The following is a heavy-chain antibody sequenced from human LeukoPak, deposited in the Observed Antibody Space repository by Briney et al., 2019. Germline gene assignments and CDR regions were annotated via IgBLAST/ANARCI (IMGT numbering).Heavy chain of an antibody. Sequence: ASVKVSCKASGFTFTSYGFSWVRQAPGQGLEWMGWISAYNGNTNYAQKLQGRVTMNTDTSTSTAYMALRSLISDDTAIYYCARVISSWYYFDYWGQGTLVTVSS. CDR3: ARVISSWYYFDY. CDR2: ISAYNGNT. D-gene: IGHD6-13*01. J-gene: IGHJ4*02. V-gene: IGHV1-18*01. CDR1: GFTFTSYG.